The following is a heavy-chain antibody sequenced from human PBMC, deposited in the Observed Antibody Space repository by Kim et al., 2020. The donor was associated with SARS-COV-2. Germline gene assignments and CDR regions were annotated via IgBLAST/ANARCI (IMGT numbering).Heavy chain of an antibody. CDR3: ARGRSGDSSGWYLDY. V-gene: IGHV1-18*04. J-gene: IGHJ4*01. Sequence: VSVKVSCKASGNTFSTYGISWVRQAPGQGLEWMGWISAYNGNTHYAQKFQGRVTMTTDTSTSTAYMELRSLRTDDTAVYYCARGRSGDSSGWYLDYWGQEPRVPSPQ. CDR2: ISAYNGNT. D-gene: IGHD6-19*01. CDR1: GNTFSTYG.